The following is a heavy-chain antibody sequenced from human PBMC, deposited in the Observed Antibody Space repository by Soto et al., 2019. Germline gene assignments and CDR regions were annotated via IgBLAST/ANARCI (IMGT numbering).Heavy chain of an antibody. CDR1: GGSISSGYYY. Sequence: PSETLSLTCSVSGGSISSGYYYWSWIRQPPGKGLEWIWNIYYSGNTYYNPSLKSRLIISIDTSKNQFSLKEGSLTAADTAVYYGASSALYGMDVWGQGTTVTVSS. J-gene: IGHJ6*02. CDR3: ASSALYGMDV. CDR2: IYYSGNT. V-gene: IGHV4-30-4*01.